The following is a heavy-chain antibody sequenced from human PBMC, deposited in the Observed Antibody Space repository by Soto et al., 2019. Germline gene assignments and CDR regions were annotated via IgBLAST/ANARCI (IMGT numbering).Heavy chain of an antibody. CDR3: SKDAKQYHYNNQGMDV. CDR1: GFTFSIYG. D-gene: IGHD4-4*01. Sequence: RLSCAASGFTFSIYGMPWVRQAPGKGLEWVALISYDGSTKFYADSVKCRFTISRDNSKSTLNLELNSLSAEDTAVYFCSKDAKQYHYNNQGMDVWGQGTTVTVSS. V-gene: IGHV3-30*18. CDR2: ISYDGSTK. J-gene: IGHJ6*02.